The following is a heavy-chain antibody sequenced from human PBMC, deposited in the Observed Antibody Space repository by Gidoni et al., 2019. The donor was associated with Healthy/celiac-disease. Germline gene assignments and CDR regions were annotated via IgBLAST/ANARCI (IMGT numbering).Heavy chain of an antibody. D-gene: IGHD5-18*01. CDR3: AKAQGYSYGYIDY. CDR1: GFPFDDYT. CDR2: ISWDGGST. J-gene: IGHJ4*02. Sequence: EVQLVESGGVVVQPGGSLRLSCAASGFPFDDYTMHWVRQAPGKGLEWVSLISWDGGSTYYADSVKGRFTISRDNSKNSLYLQMNSLRTEDTALYYCAKAQGYSYGYIDYWGQGTLVTVSS. V-gene: IGHV3-43*01.